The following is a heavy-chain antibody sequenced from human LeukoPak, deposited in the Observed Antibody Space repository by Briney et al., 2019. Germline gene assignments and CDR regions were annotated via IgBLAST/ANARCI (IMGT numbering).Heavy chain of an antibody. Sequence: GGSLRLSCAASGFTFSSYEMNWVRQAPGKGLEWVSYISRSGSTIYYADSVKGRFTISRDNAKNSLYLQMNSLRAEDTTVYYCARGMATLELMLGFDYWGQGTLVTVSS. J-gene: IGHJ4*02. V-gene: IGHV3-48*03. CDR3: ARGMATLELMLGFDY. CDR1: GFTFSSYE. D-gene: IGHD5-24*01. CDR2: ISRSGSTI.